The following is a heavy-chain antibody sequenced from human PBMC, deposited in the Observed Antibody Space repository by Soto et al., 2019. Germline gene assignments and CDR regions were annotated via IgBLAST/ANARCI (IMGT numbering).Heavy chain of an antibody. CDR3: ARDYSFYYYDSSGYWGGMDV. J-gene: IGHJ6*02. V-gene: IGHV1-69*13. CDR2: IIPIFGTA. Sequence: SVKVSCKASGGTFSSYAISWVRQAPGQGLEWMGGIIPIFGTANYAQKFQGRVTITADESTSTAYMELSSLRSEDTAVYYCARDYSFYYYDSSGYWGGMDVWGQGNTVTVSS. CDR1: GGTFSSYA. D-gene: IGHD3-22*01.